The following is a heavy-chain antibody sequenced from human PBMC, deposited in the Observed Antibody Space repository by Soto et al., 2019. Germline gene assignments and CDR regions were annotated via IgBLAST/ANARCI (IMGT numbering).Heavy chain of an antibody. J-gene: IGHJ5*02. CDR3: ARVVPAGIGRYWSDP. CDR1: GGSISSGGYY. D-gene: IGHD2-2*02. V-gene: IGHV4-31*03. Sequence: SETLSLTCTVSGGSISSGGYYWSWIRQHPGKGLEWIGYIYYSGSTYYNPSLKSRVTISVDTSKNQFSLKLSSVTAADTAVYYCARVVPAGIGRYWSDPWGQGILVT. CDR2: IYYSGST.